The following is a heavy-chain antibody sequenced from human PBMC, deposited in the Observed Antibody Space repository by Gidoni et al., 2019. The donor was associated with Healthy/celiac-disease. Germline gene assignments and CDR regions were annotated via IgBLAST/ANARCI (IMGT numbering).Heavy chain of an antibody. J-gene: IGHJ4*02. CDR1: GFTFSNAW. Sequence: EVQLVESGGGLVKPGGSLRLSCAASGFTFSNAWLSWVRQAPGKGLEWVGRIKSKTDGGTTDYAAPVKGRFTISRDDSKNTLYLQMNSLKTEDTAVYYCTTDLGVPAAIDCSGGSCYSDYWGQGTLVTVSS. D-gene: IGHD2-15*01. CDR2: IKSKTDGGTT. CDR3: TTDLGVPAAIDCSGGSCYSDY. V-gene: IGHV3-15*01.